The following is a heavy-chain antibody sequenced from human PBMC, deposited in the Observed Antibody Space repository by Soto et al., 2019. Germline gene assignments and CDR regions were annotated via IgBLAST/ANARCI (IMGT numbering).Heavy chain of an antibody. Sequence: GGSLRLSCRGSGFTFSNSWMHWVRHTPGKGLVWVSRINNDGSNAAYADSVKGRFTISRDNARNSLYLQMNSLRVDDTALYYCVKEVETVRLVAFALWGQGTQVTVSS. D-gene: IGHD5-18*01. V-gene: IGHV3-74*01. CDR3: VKEVETVRLVAFAL. CDR2: INNDGSNA. CDR1: GFTFSNSW. J-gene: IGHJ4*02.